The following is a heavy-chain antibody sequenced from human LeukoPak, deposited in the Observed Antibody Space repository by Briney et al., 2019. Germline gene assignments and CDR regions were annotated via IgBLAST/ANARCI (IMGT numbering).Heavy chain of an antibody. J-gene: IGHJ2*01. Sequence: GGSLRLSCAASGFTFSNNAMHWVRQTPGKGLEWVAVISYDGSNKYYADSVKGRFTISRDNSKNTLYLQMNSLRAEDTAVYYCARGGSVAAADYWYFDLWGRGTLVTVSS. D-gene: IGHD6-13*01. V-gene: IGHV3-30-3*01. CDR3: ARGGSVAAADYWYFDL. CDR1: GFTFSNNA. CDR2: ISYDGSNK.